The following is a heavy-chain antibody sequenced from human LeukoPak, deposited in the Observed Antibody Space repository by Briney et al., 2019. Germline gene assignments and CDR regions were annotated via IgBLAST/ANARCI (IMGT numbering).Heavy chain of an antibody. CDR1: GYTFTSYG. Sequence: GASVKVSCKASGYTFTSYGISWVRQAPGQGLEWMGRISAYNGNTNYAQKLQGRVTMTTDTSTSTAYMELRSLRSDDTAVYYCARIDYGGNSRGTAFDYWGQGTLVTVSS. D-gene: IGHD4-23*01. CDR2: ISAYNGNT. CDR3: ARIDYGGNSRGTAFDY. J-gene: IGHJ4*02. V-gene: IGHV1-18*01.